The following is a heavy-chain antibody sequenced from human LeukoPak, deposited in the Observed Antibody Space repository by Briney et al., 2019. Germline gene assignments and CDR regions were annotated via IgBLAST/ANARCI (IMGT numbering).Heavy chain of an antibody. J-gene: IGHJ2*01. CDR3: ARLLTTAIRWAWYFDL. CDR2: VYPDGNT. Sequence: GGSLRLSCVASGLTVSSNYMSWVRQVPGRGLEWVSVVYPDGNTYYADSAMGRFAISTDISKNTLFLQMDSLRAEDTAVYYCARLLTTAIRWAWYFDLWGRGTLVTVSS. V-gene: IGHV3-66*04. CDR1: GLTVSSNY. D-gene: IGHD4-17*01.